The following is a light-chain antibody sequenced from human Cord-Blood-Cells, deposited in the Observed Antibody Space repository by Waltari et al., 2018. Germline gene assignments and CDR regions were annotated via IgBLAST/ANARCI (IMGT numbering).Light chain of an antibody. Sequence: SSELTQDPAVSVALGQTVRITCQGDSLRSYYASWYQQKPGQAPVLVIYGKNNRPSGIPDRVSGSSSGNTASLTITGARAEDEADYYCNSRDSSGNHLVFGGGTKLTVL. V-gene: IGLV3-19*01. J-gene: IGLJ2*01. CDR3: NSRDSSGNHLV. CDR2: GKN. CDR1: SLRSYY.